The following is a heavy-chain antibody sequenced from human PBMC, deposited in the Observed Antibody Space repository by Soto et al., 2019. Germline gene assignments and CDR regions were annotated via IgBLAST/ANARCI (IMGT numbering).Heavy chain of an antibody. J-gene: IGHJ4*02. Sequence: PSETLSLTCAVYGGSFSGYYWSWIRQPPGKGLEWIGEINHSGSTNYNPSLKSRVTISVDTSKNQFSLKLSSVTAADTAVYYCARGGIVATKYYFDCWGQGTLVTVSS. D-gene: IGHD5-12*01. CDR2: INHSGST. V-gene: IGHV4-34*01. CDR1: GGSFSGYY. CDR3: ARGGIVATKYYFDC.